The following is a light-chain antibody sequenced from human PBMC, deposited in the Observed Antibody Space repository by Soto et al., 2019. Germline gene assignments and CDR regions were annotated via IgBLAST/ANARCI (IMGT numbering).Light chain of an antibody. CDR2: DVN. J-gene: IGLJ3*02. CDR3: CSYAGSYTQWV. CDR1: SSDVGGYNY. V-gene: IGLV2-11*01. Sequence: QSALTQPHSVSGSPGQSVTVSCTGTSSDVGGYNYVSWYQQHPGKAPKLMIYDVNKRPSGVPDRFSGSKSGNTASLTISGLQAEDEADYYCCSYAGSYTQWVFGGGTKVTVL.